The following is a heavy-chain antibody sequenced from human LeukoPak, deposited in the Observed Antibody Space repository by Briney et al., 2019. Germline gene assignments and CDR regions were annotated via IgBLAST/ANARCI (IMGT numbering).Heavy chain of an antibody. CDR1: GDFISGYH. CDR3: ARLRGVAGAEYYCGMDV. D-gene: IGHD6-13*01. J-gene: IGHJ6*02. V-gene: IGHV4-59*08. Sequence: SETLSLTCNISGDFISGYHWSWIRQPPGKGLEWIGYVYYTGSTNYNPSLKSRVTISIDTSKIQFSLKLRSVTAADTAVYYCARLRGVAGAEYYCGMDVWGHGTTVTVSS. CDR2: VYYTGST.